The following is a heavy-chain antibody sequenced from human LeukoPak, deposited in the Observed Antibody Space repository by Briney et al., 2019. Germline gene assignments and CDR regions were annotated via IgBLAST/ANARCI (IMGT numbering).Heavy chain of an antibody. V-gene: IGHV1-8*01. CDR1: GYTFTSYD. Sequence: GASVKVSCKASGYTFTSYDINWVRQATGRGLEWMGWMNPNSGNTGYAQKFQGRVTMTRNTSISTAYMELSSLRSEDTAVYYCARGLWVWDGSGSYYYYYYYMDVWGKGTTVTISS. D-gene: IGHD3-10*01. CDR3: ARGLWVWDGSGSYYYYYYYMDV. CDR2: MNPNSGNT. J-gene: IGHJ6*03.